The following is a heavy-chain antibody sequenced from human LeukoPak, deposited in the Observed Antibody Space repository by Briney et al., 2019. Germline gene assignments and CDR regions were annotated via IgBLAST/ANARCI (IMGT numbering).Heavy chain of an antibody. J-gene: IGHJ4*02. CDR2: IYYSGST. CDR3: ARTLGWASSRYPFDG. D-gene: IGHD3-16*02. Sequence: PSQTLSLTCTVSGDSISSRGYYWSWIRQHPGKGLEWIGYIYYSGSTYYNPSLKSRVTISVDTSKNQFSLKVNSVTAADTAVYYCARTLGWASSRYPFDGWGQGTLVTVSS. CDR1: GDSISSRGYY. V-gene: IGHV4-31*03.